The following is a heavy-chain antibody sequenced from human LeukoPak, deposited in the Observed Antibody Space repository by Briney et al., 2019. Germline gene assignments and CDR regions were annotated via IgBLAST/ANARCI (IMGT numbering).Heavy chain of an antibody. CDR2: IYSSGST. CDR1: GGSISSFY. V-gene: IGHV4-4*07. D-gene: IGHD3-9*01. Sequence: SETLSLTCTVSGGSISSFYWSWIRQPAGKGLEWIGHIYSSGSTNYNPSLKSRVTMSVDKSKNQFSLKLSSVTAADTAVYYCARESYSYEILTGYQRATWFDPWGQGTLVTVSS. CDR3: ARESYSYEILTGYQRATWFDP. J-gene: IGHJ5*02.